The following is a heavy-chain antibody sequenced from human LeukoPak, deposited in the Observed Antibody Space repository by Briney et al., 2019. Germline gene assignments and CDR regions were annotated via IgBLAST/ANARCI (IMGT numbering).Heavy chain of an antibody. CDR2: IIPIFGTA. V-gene: IGHV1-69*05. D-gene: IGHD3-3*01. CDR1: GGTFSSYA. J-gene: IGHJ5*02. Sequence: SVKVSSKASGGTFSSYAISWVRQAPGQGLEWMGGIIPIFGTANYAQKFQGRVTITTDESTSTAYMELSSLRSEDTAVYYCARDGEITIFGVVTPNWFDPWGQGTLVTVSS. CDR3: ARDGEITIFGVVTPNWFDP.